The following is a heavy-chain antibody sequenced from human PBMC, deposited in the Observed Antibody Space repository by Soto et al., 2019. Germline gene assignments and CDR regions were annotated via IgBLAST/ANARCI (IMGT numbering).Heavy chain of an antibody. J-gene: IGHJ2*01. D-gene: IGHD4-17*01. CDR3: ARGDGDYSLYWYFDL. V-gene: IGHV3-33*01. CDR1: GFTFSSYG. Sequence: QVQLVESGGGVVQPGRSLRLSCAASGFTFSSYGMHWVRQAPGKGLEWVAVIWYDGSNKYYADSVKGRFTISRDNSKNTRYLQMNSLRVEDTAVYDCARGDGDYSLYWYFDLWGRGTLVTVSS. CDR2: IWYDGSNK.